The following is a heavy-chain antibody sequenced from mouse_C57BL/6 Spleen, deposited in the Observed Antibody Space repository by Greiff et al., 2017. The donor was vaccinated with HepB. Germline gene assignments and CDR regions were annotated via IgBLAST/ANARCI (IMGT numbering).Heavy chain of an antibody. CDR1: GYSFTGYY. J-gene: IGHJ2*01. V-gene: IGHV1-42*01. CDR3: AREAYYYDY. Sequence: VQLQQSGPELVKPGASVKISCKASGYSFTGYYMNWVKQSPEKSLEWIGEINPSTGGTTYNQKFKAKATLTVDKSSSTAYMQRKSLTSEDSAVYYCAREAYYYDYWGQGTTLTVSS. CDR2: INPSTGGT.